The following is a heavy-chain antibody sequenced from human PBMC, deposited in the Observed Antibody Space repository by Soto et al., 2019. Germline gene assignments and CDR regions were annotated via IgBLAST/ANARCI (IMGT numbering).Heavy chain of an antibody. CDR2: TYYRSKWYN. Sequence: SPTLSLTCAISGDSVSSNSAAWNWIRQSPSRGLEWLGRTYYRSKWYNDYAVSVKSRITINPDTSKNQFSLQLNSVTPEDTAVYYCARDHMGNYSSSKKYYYYGMDVWGQGTTVTVSS. CDR1: GDSVSSNSAA. D-gene: IGHD1-7*01. CDR3: ARDHMGNYSSSKKYYYYGMDV. J-gene: IGHJ6*02. V-gene: IGHV6-1*01.